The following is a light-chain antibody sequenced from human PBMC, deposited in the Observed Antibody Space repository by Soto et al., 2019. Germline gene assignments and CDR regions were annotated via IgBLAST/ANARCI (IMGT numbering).Light chain of an antibody. CDR2: EAS. Sequence: DIQMTQSPSTLSASVGDRVTITCRASQSISRWLAWYQQKPGTAPKRLIYEASTLESGVPSRFSGSRSGTEFTLTVSSLQPDDFATYYCQQYNDSFPYTFGQGTKLEIK. CDR1: QSISRW. CDR3: QQYNDSFPYT. V-gene: IGKV1-5*03. J-gene: IGKJ2*01.